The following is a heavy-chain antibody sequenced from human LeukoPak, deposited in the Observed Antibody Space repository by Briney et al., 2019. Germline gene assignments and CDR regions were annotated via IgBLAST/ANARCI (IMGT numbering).Heavy chain of an antibody. CDR1: GFAFSAYG. Sequence: GGSLRLSCAASGFAFSAYGMHWVRQAPGKGLERVAVLSYDGTNGYYAGSVKGRLTISRDNSKNTLDLQMNSLRAEDTAVYYCAKGLNSGWYGQSFDLWGQGTLVTVSS. CDR3: AKGLNSGWYGQSFDL. V-gene: IGHV3-30*18. D-gene: IGHD6-19*01. J-gene: IGHJ4*02. CDR2: LSYDGTNG.